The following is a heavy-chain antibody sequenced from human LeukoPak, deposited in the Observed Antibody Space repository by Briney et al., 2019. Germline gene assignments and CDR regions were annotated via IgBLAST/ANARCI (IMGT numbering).Heavy chain of an antibody. CDR1: GGSISSYY. CDR2: IYYSGST. J-gene: IGHJ5*02. CDR3: ARQPSVGAAPFDP. V-gene: IGHV4-59*01. Sequence: SETLSLTCTVSGGSISSYYWSWIRQPPGKGPEWIGYIYYSGSTNYNPSLKSRVTISVDTSKNQFSLKLSSVTAADTAVYYCARQPSVGAAPFDPWGQGTLVTVSS. D-gene: IGHD1-26*01.